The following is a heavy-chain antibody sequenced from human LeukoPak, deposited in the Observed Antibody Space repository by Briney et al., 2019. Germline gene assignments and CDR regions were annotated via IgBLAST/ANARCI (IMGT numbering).Heavy chain of an antibody. Sequence: GGSLRLSCAASGFTFSSYAMSWVRQAPGKGLEWVSAISGSGGSTYYADSVKGRFTISRDNSKNTLCLQMNSLRAEDTAVYYCVLRDSSSWYDSFDYWGQGTLVTVSS. CDR1: GFTFSSYA. CDR2: ISGSGGST. V-gene: IGHV3-23*01. D-gene: IGHD6-13*01. J-gene: IGHJ4*02. CDR3: VLRDSSSWYDSFDY.